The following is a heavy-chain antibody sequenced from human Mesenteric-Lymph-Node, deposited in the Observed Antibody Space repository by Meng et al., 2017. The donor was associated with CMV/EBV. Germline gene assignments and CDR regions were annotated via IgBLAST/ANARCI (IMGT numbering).Heavy chain of an antibody. Sequence: GESLKISCAASGFTFSSYGMHWVRQAPGKGLEWVSGIRDSGGSTYYADSVKGRFTISRDNSKNTLYLQMDSLRAEDTATYYCATSSSSSRFTDYWGQGTLVTVSS. CDR1: GFTFSSYG. J-gene: IGHJ4*02. V-gene: IGHV3-23*01. CDR3: ATSSSSSRFTDY. CDR2: IRDSGGST. D-gene: IGHD6-6*01.